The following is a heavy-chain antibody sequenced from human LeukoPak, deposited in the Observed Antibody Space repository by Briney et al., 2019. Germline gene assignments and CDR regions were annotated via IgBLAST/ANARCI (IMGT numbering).Heavy chain of an antibody. Sequence: ASVKVSCKASGYTFTGYYMHWVRQAPGQGLEWMGWINPNSGGTNYAQKFQGRVTMTRDTSISTAYMELSRLRSDDTAVYYCARVAFWSGYSTSNWFDPWGQGTLVTVSS. CDR2: INPNSGGT. J-gene: IGHJ5*02. CDR3: ARVAFWSGYSTSNWFDP. D-gene: IGHD3-3*01. V-gene: IGHV1-2*02. CDR1: GYTFTGYY.